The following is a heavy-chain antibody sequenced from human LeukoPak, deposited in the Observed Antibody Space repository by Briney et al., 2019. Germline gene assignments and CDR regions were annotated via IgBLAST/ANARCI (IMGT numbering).Heavy chain of an antibody. CDR2: INPNSGGT. D-gene: IGHD3-9*01. Sequence: GASVKVSCKAVGDTFSDYHIHWVRQAPGQGLQWMGWINPNSGGTILAQKFQGRVTMTRDTSTRTAYMELSSLKSDDTAVYYCARGWGPTGLDYWGQGTLVTVS. CDR3: ARGWGPTGLDY. CDR1: GDTFSDYH. J-gene: IGHJ4*02. V-gene: IGHV1-2*02.